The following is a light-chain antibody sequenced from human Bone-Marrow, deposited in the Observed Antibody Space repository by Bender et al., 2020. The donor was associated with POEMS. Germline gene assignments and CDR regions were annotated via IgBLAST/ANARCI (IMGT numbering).Light chain of an antibody. J-gene: IGLJ2*01. CDR3: HVWDSSTAI. V-gene: IGLV3-9*01. Sequence: SYEMTQPLSVSVALGQTARVTCGGKNIGMKNVHWYQQKPGQAPVLVIYRDSNRPSGIPERFSGSNSGNTATLTISRAQAGDEADYYCHVWDSSTAIFGGGAKLTVL. CDR1: NIGMKN. CDR2: RDS.